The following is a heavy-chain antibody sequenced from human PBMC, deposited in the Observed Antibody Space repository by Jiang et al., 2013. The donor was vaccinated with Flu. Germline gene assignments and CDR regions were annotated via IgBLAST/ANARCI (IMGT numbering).Heavy chain of an antibody. Sequence: SGAEVKKPGASVKISCKASAYTFSSYDIHWVRQAPGQRLEWVGSITADHGYTDMSQNLQGTVTITRDASARTVYMELSSLRSEDTAVYYCARAPGGIYGSGNFDSWGQGTLVTVSS. D-gene: IGHD3-10*01. CDR2: ITADHGYT. CDR1: AYTFSSYD. CDR3: ARAPGGIYGSGNFDS. J-gene: IGHJ4*02. V-gene: IGHV1-3*01.